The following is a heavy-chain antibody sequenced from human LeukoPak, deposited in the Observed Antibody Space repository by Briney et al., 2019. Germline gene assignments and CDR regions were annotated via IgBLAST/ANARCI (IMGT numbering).Heavy chain of an antibody. J-gene: IGHJ4*02. CDR1: GGSISSGDYY. D-gene: IGHD6-6*01. CDR2: IYYSGST. Sequence: SETLSLTCTVSGGSISSGDYYWSWIRQPPGKGLEWIGYIYYSGSTYYNPSLKSRVTISVDTSKNQFSLKLSSVTAADTAVYYCARGSIAAQIDYWGQGTLVTVSS. V-gene: IGHV4-30-4*01. CDR3: ARGSIAAQIDY.